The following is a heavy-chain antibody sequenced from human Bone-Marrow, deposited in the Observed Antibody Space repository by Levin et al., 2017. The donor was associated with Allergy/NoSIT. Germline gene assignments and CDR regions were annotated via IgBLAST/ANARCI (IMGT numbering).Heavy chain of an antibody. CDR3: ASAGSYGSGSRSLLYYFDY. J-gene: IGHJ4*02. D-gene: IGHD3-10*01. CDR2: IIPILGIA. Sequence: SVKVSCKASGGTFSSYSISWVRQAPGQGLEWMGRIIPILGIANYAQKFQGRVTITADKSTSTAYMELSSLRSEDTAVYYCASAGSYGSGSRSLLYYFDYWGQGTLVTVSS. V-gene: IGHV1-69*02. CDR1: GGTFSSYS.